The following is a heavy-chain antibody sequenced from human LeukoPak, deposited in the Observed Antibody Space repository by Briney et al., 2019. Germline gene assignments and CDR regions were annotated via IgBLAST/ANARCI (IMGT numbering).Heavy chain of an antibody. CDR1: GYTFTSYG. Sequence: RGASVKVSCKASGYTFTSYGISWVRQAPGQGLEWMGWISSYNGNPNYAQKLQGRVTMTTDTSTSTAYMELRSLRSDDTAVYYCAREREIVVVVAATHYYYGMDVWGQGTTVTVSS. CDR3: AREREIVVVVAATHYYYGMDV. D-gene: IGHD2-15*01. CDR2: ISSYNGNP. V-gene: IGHV1-18*01. J-gene: IGHJ6*02.